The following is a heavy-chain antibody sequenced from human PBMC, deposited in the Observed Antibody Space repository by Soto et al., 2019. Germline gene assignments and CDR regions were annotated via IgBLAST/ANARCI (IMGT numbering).Heavy chain of an antibody. CDR3: ANRALPVGWELLHIDY. Sequence: EVQLLESGGGLVQPGGSLRLSCAASGFTFSSYAMSWVRQAPGKGLEWVSAISGSGGSTYYADSVKGRFTISRDNSKNTLYLQMNSLRAEDTAVYYCANRALPVGWELLHIDYWGQGTLVTVSS. V-gene: IGHV3-23*01. J-gene: IGHJ4*02. D-gene: IGHD1-26*01. CDR2: ISGSGGST. CDR1: GFTFSSYA.